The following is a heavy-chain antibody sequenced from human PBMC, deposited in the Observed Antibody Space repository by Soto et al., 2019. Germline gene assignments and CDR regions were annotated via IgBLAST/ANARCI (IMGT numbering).Heavy chain of an antibody. CDR2: IIPIFGTA. J-gene: IGHJ3*02. Sequence: QVQLVQSGAEVKKPGSSVKVSCKASGGTFSSYAISWVRQAPGQGLEWMGGIIPIFGTANYAQKFQGRVTITADKSTSTAYMELSSLRSEDTAVYYCARDGVAVGSYPDAFDIWGQGTMVTVSS. D-gene: IGHD6-19*01. V-gene: IGHV1-69*06. CDR1: GGTFSSYA. CDR3: ARDGVAVGSYPDAFDI.